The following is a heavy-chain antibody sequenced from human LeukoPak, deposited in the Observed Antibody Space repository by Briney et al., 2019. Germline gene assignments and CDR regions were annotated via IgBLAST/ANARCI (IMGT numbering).Heavy chain of an antibody. CDR1: GYTFTGYY. Sequence: ASVKVSCKASGYTFTGYYMYWVRQAPGQGLEWMGWINPNSGGTNYAQKFQGRVTMTRDTSISTAYMELSRLTSDDTDVYYCASDGGSVGVTAYYFDYWGQGTLVTVSS. CDR3: ASDGGSVGVTAYYFDY. V-gene: IGHV1-2*02. J-gene: IGHJ4*02. D-gene: IGHD1-26*01. CDR2: INPNSGGT.